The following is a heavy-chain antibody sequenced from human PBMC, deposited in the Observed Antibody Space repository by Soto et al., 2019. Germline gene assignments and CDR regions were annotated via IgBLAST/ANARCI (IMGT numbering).Heavy chain of an antibody. CDR3: ARYSSWYVNYYYYGMDV. D-gene: IGHD6-13*01. CDR1: GGSFSGYY. CDR2: INHSGST. Sequence: SETLSLTCAVYGGSFSGYYWTWIRQPPGTGLEWIGEINHSGSTNYNPSLKSRVTISVDTSKNQFSLKLSSVTAADTAVYYCARYSSWYVNYYYYGMDVWGQGTTVTVSS. V-gene: IGHV4-34*01. J-gene: IGHJ6*02.